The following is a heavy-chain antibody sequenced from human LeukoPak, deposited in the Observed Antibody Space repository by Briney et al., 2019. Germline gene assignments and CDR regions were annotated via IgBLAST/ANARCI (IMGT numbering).Heavy chain of an antibody. CDR2: IYYSGST. D-gene: IGHD3-22*01. J-gene: IGHJ4*02. V-gene: IGHV4-39*07. CDR3: ARDRQYYFDSSASFDS. CDR1: GGSISSSSYY. Sequence: SETLSLTCTVSGGSISSSSYYWGWIRQPPGKGLEWIGSIYYSGSTYYNPSLKSRVTISVDTSKSQFSLKLSSVTAADTAVYYCARDRQYYFDSSASFDSWGQGTLVTVSS.